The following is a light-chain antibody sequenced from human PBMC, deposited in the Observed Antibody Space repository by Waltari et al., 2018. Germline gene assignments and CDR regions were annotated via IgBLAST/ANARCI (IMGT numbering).Light chain of an antibody. CDR1: QTISNW. CDR2: KAS. V-gene: IGKV1-5*03. CDR3: QQYDIYSRT. Sequence: DIQMTQSPSTLSASVGDRVTIPCRASQTISNWLAWYQQKPGKAPKLLIYKASTLESGVPSRFSGSGSGTEFTLTISSLQPDDFATYYCQQYDIYSRTFGQGTKVEIK. J-gene: IGKJ1*01.